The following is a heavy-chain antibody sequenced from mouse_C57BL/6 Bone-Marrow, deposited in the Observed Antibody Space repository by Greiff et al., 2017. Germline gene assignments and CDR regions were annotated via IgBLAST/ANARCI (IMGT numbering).Heavy chain of an antibody. CDR3: SRQVTTVLATKYFDV. D-gene: IGHD1-1*01. V-gene: IGHV5-9*01. J-gene: IGHJ1*03. Sequence: EVQLVESVGCLVKPGGSLKLSCAASGFTFSSYTMSWVRQTPEKRLQWVAAISGGGGNTYYPDSVKGRFTISRDNDKNILYLQMSSLRSEDTALYYCSRQVTTVLATKYFDVWGTGTTVTVSS. CDR1: GFTFSSYT. CDR2: ISGGGGNT.